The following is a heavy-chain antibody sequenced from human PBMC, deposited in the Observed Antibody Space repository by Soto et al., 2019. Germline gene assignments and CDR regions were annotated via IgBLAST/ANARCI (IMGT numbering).Heavy chain of an antibody. V-gene: IGHV1-69*12. D-gene: IGHD3-22*01. CDR3: ARNYYDSSGYYSDHYYGMDV. CDR1: GGTFSSYA. CDR2: IIPIFGTA. J-gene: IGHJ6*02. Sequence: QVQLVQSGAEVKKPGSSVKVSCKASGGTFSSYAFTWVRQAPGQGLEWMGGIIPIFGTANYAQKFQGRVTITADEITSTAYMELSSLRSEDTAVYYCARNYYDSSGYYSDHYYGMDVWGQGTTVTVSS.